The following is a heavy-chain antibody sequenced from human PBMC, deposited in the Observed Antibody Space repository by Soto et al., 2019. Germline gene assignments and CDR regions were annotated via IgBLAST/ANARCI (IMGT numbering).Heavy chain of an antibody. CDR1: GYTFTSFG. CDR3: AKEGPWYALDH. Sequence: QVQLVQSGAEVKKPGASVRVSCWASGYTFTSFGISWVRQAPGQGLEYMGWISAYNGDSNYAQKFQGRVTMTTDTSTSTAYMELTSLRSDDTAMYYCAKEGPWYALDHWGLGTLVTVSS. J-gene: IGHJ4*02. V-gene: IGHV1-18*01. D-gene: IGHD2-2*01. CDR2: ISAYNGDS.